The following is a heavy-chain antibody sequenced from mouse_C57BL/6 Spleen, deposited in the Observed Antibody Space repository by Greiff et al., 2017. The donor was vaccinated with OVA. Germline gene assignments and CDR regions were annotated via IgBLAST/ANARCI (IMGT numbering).Heavy chain of an antibody. Sequence: QVQLQQPGAELVKPGASVKLSCKASGYTFTSYWMHWVKQRPGQGLEWIGMIHPKSGSTNYNEKFKSKATLTVDKSSSTAYMQLSSLTSEDSAVYYCARGDYWITNAMDYWGQGTSVTVSS. V-gene: IGHV1-64*01. CDR2: IHPKSGST. CDR3: ARGDYWITNAMDY. D-gene: IGHD2-4*01. CDR1: GYTFTSYW. J-gene: IGHJ4*01.